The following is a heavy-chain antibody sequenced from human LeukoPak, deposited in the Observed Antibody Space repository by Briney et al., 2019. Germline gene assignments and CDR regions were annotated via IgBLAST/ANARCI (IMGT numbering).Heavy chain of an antibody. CDR1: GGSISSSSYY. CDR2: IYYSGST. D-gene: IGHD3-16*02. J-gene: IGHJ4*02. CDR3: ARGNFMITFGGVISRIPYYFDY. Sequence: SETLSLTCTVSGGSISSSSYYWGWIRQPPGKGLEWIGSIYYSGSTYYNPSLKSRVTISVDTSKNQFSLKLSSVTAADTAVYYCARGNFMITFGGVISRIPYYFDYWGQGTLVTVSS. V-gene: IGHV4-39*07.